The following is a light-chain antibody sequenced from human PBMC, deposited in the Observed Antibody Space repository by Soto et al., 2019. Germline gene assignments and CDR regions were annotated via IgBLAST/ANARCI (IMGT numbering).Light chain of an antibody. CDR3: QSYDSSNHGV. Sequence: NFMLTQPHSVSESPGKTVTISCTRSSGSIASNYVQWYQQRPGSAPTTVIYEDNQRPSGVPDRFSGSIDSSSNSASLTIAGLKTEDEADYYCQSYDSSNHGVFGTGTKLTLL. J-gene: IGLJ1*01. V-gene: IGLV6-57*03. CDR1: SGSIASNY. CDR2: EDN.